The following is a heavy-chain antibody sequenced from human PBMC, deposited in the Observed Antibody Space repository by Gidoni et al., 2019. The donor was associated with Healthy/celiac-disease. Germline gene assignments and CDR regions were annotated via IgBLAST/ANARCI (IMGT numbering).Heavy chain of an antibody. D-gene: IGHD1-26*01. V-gene: IGHV3-53*01. J-gene: IGHJ4*02. CDR2: IYSGGST. CDR1: GFTVSSNY. CDR3: ARDLHGAYYFDY. Sequence: EVQLVESGGGLHQPGGSRRRSCAAYGFTVSSNYMSWVRQAPGKGLEWVSVIYSGGSTYYADSVKGRFTISRDNSKNTLYLQMNSLRAEDTAVYYCARDLHGAYYFDYWGQGTLVTVSS.